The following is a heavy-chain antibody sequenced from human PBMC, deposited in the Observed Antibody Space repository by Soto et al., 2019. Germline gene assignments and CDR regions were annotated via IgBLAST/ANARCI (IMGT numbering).Heavy chain of an antibody. CDR1: GFTFSGSA. CDR2: IRSKANSYGT. D-gene: IGHD3-10*01. Sequence: GGSLRLSCAASGFTFSGSAMHWVRQASGKGLEWVGRIRSKANSYGTAYAASVKGRFTISRGDSKNTAYLQRNSLKTEETAVYYCTSLYGSGSYYGSNWGQGTLVTVSS. J-gene: IGHJ4*02. V-gene: IGHV3-73*01. CDR3: TSLYGSGSYYGSN.